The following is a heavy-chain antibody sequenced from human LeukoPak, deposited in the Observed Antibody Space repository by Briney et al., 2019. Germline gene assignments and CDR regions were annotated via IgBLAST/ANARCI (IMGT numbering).Heavy chain of an antibody. Sequence: SETLSLTCTVSGGPISSGGYYWSWIRQPAGKGLEWIGRIYTSGSTNYNPSLKSRVTMSVDTSMNQFSLKLSSVTAADTAVYYCASALGYCSSTSCPYLWGQGTMVTVSS. CDR2: IYTSGST. D-gene: IGHD2-2*01. CDR3: ASALGYCSSTSCPYL. V-gene: IGHV4-61*02. J-gene: IGHJ3*01. CDR1: GGPISSGGYY.